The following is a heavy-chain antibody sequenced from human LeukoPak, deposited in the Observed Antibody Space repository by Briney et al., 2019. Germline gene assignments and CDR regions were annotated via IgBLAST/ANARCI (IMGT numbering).Heavy chain of an antibody. J-gene: IGHJ4*02. V-gene: IGHV4-4*02. CDR3: ATYGPTSGGYTFEY. CDR2: IIDSGST. Sequence: SETLSLTCAVSGGSISSGYWWSWVRQPPMKGLEWIGEIIDSGSTNYNPSLKGRITISLDKAKNQFSLNVNSVTAADTAVYYCATYGPTSGGYTFEYWGQGILVTVSS. CDR1: GGSISSGYW. D-gene: IGHD2-15*01.